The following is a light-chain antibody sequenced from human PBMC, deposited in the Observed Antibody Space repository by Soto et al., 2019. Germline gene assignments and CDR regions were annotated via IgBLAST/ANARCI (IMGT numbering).Light chain of an antibody. V-gene: IGLV2-11*01. CDR3: AAWDDSLSGFWV. Sequence: QSVLTQPRSVSGSPGQSVTISCTGTSSDVGGYNYVSWYQQHPGKAPKLMIYDVSKRPSGVPDRFSGSKSGNTASLTISGLQAEDEADYYCAAWDDSLSGFWVFGGGTQLTVL. CDR2: DVS. CDR1: SSDVGGYNY. J-gene: IGLJ3*02.